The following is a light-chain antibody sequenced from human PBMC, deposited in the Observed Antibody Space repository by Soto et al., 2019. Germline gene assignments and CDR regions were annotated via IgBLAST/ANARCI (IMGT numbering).Light chain of an antibody. CDR3: GSWDSCMSAYV. CDR1: SSNIGGNS. CDR2: DDN. Sequence: QSVLTQPPSVSAAPGQKVTISCSGSSSNIGGNSVSWYQQLPGTAPKLLIYDDNKRPSGIPDRFSGSKSGTSATLGITGFQNGDEADYYCGSWDSCMSAYVFGTGTKVTVL. V-gene: IGLV1-51*01. J-gene: IGLJ1*01.